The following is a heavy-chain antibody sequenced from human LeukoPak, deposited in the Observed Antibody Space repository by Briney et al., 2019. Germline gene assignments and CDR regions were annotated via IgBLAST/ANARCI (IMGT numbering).Heavy chain of an antibody. J-gene: IGHJ5*02. CDR2: IFYSGNT. CDR3: ARHYGP. D-gene: IGHD3-16*01. V-gene: IGHV4-30-4*01. CDR1: GGSISCGDYY. Sequence: SETLSLTCTVSGGSISCGDYYWSWIRQPPGKGLKWIGYIFYSGNTYYNPSLKSRVPISVDTSKNRFSLKLNSVTAADTAVYYCARHYGPWGQGTLVTVSS.